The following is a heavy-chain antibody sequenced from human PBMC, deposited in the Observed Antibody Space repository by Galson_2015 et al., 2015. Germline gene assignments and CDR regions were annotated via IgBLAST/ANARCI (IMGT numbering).Heavy chain of an antibody. CDR1: GSSFTSYW. CDR3: ARAYYYNSSGYSPLFDP. D-gene: IGHD3-22*01. CDR2: IYPGDSDT. J-gene: IGHJ5*02. Sequence: QSGAEVTKPGESLKISCTGSGSSFTSYWLGWVRQMPGKGLEWMGIIYPGDSDTRYSPSFQGQVTISADKSISTAYLQWSSLKASDTAMYYCARAYYYNSSGYSPLFDPWGQGTLVTVSS. V-gene: IGHV5-51*01.